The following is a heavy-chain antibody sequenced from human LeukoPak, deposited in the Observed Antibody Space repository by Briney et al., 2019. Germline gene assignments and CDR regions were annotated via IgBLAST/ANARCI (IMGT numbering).Heavy chain of an antibody. V-gene: IGHV3-23*01. CDR3: THKTGFDY. Sequence: GASLRLSCAAPGFTFSNAAMSWVRQAPGKGLEWVSTISDNGASTFYADSVKGRFTISRDNSKNTLYLQMNSLRAEDTAVYFCTHKTGFDYWGQGTLVTVSS. CDR2: ISDNGAST. J-gene: IGHJ4*02. CDR1: GFTFSNAA.